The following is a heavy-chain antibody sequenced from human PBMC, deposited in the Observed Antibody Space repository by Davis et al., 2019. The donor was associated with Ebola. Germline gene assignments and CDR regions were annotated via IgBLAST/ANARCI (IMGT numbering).Heavy chain of an antibody. J-gene: IGHJ4*02. CDR3: ARNPDYTLDS. D-gene: IGHD4-11*01. Sequence: GESLKISCAASGFTFSDYYMTWIRQAPGKGLEWVSYISGSGSTIYYADSVKGRFTISRDNAKNSLSLQMNRLRAEDTAVYYCARNPDYTLDSWAQGTLVTVSS. CDR2: ISGSGSTI. CDR1: GFTFSDYY. V-gene: IGHV3-11*01.